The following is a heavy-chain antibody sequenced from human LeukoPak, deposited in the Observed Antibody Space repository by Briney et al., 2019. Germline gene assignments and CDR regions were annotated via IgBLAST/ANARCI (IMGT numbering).Heavy chain of an antibody. J-gene: IGHJ4*02. CDR1: GGTFSSYA. Sequence: SVKVSCKASGGTFSSYAISWVRQAPGQGLEWMGRIFPILGIANYAQKFQGRVTITADKSTSTAYMELSSLRSEDTAVYYCARDGIAVAGTFDYWGQGILVTVSS. CDR3: ARDGIAVAGTFDY. D-gene: IGHD6-19*01. CDR2: IFPILGIA. V-gene: IGHV1-69*04.